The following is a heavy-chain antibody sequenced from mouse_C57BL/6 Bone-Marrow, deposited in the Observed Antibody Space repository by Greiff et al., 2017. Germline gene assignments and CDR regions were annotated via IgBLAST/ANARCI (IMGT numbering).Heavy chain of an antibody. D-gene: IGHD2-13*01. V-gene: IGHV1-64*01. Sequence: QVHVKQPGAELVKPGASVKLSCKASGYTFTSYWMHWVKQRPGQGLEWIGLIHPNSGSTNYNEKFKSKATLTVDKSSSTAYMQLSSLTSEDSAVYDCARQEGGDLAMDYWGQGTSVTVSS. J-gene: IGHJ4*01. CDR1: GYTFTSYW. CDR3: ARQEGGDLAMDY. CDR2: IHPNSGST.